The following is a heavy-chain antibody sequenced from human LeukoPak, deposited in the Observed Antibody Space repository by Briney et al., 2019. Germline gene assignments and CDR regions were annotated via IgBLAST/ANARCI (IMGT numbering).Heavy chain of an antibody. D-gene: IGHD6-13*01. J-gene: IGHJ4*02. V-gene: IGHV3-21*01. CDR2: ISSSSSYI. Sequence: GGSLRLSCAASGFTFIRYSMNWVRQTPGKGLEWVSSISSSSSYIYYADSVRGRSTISRDNAKNSLFLQMKSLRAEDTAVYYCARDRETSSCFDYWGQGTVVTVSS. CDR1: GFTFIRYS. CDR3: ARDRETSSCFDY.